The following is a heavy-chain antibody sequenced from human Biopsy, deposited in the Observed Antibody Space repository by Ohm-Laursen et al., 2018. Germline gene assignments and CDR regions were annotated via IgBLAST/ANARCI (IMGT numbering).Heavy chain of an antibody. J-gene: IGHJ2*01. CDR3: ARGVPHYDGSGFPLAGYWYFDL. Sequence: SQTLSLTCIVSGGSIGGGEYYWNWIRQHPGKGLEWIGLISYSGTTFYNPSLESLLTISIDTSKNHFSPNLRSVTAADTAVYYCARGVPHYDGSGFPLAGYWYFDLWGRGTLVTVSS. V-gene: IGHV4-31*01. CDR2: ISYSGTT. D-gene: IGHD3-22*01. CDR1: GGSIGGGEYY.